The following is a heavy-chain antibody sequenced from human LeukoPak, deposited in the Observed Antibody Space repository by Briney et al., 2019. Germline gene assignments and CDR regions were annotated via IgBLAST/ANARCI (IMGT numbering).Heavy chain of an antibody. J-gene: IGHJ4*02. V-gene: IGHV4-59*01. CDR3: ARGRYNDYGFDY. D-gene: IGHD4-17*01. CDR1: GGSISSYY. Sequence: SETLSLTCTVSGGSISSYYWSWIRQPPGKELEWIGYPYYSGSTNYNPSFKSRATISVDTSKNQFSLTLNSMNAADTAVYFCARGRYNDYGFDYWGQGTLVTVSS. CDR2: PYYSGST.